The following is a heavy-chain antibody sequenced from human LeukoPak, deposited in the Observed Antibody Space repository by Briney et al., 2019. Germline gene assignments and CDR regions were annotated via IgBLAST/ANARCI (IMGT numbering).Heavy chain of an antibody. D-gene: IGHD3-9*01. CDR1: GYTFTGSY. Sequence: ASVKVSCKASGYTFTGSYMHWVRQAPGQGLEWMGWINPNSGGTNYAQKFQGRVTMTRDTSISTAYMELSRLRSDDTAVYYRERTAYDILTGYKNDYWGQGTLVTVSS. CDR3: ERTAYDILTGYKNDY. V-gene: IGHV1-2*02. J-gene: IGHJ4*02. CDR2: INPNSGGT.